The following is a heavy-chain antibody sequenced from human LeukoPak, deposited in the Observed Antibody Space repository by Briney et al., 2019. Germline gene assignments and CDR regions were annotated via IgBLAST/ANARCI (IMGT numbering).Heavy chain of an antibody. J-gene: IGHJ4*02. V-gene: IGHV3-21*01. CDR3: ARSLWSVPIDY. Sequence: GGSLRLSCAASVFTFSSYTMNWVRQAPGKGLEWVSSISRDSSYIYYADSLKGRFTISRDNAKNSLYLQMNSLRVEDTAVYYCARSLWSVPIDYWGQGTLVTVSS. CDR1: VFTFSSYT. CDR2: ISRDSSYI. D-gene: IGHD3-10*01.